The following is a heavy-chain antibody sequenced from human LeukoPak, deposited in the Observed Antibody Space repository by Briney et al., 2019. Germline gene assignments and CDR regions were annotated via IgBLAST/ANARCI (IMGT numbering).Heavy chain of an antibody. CDR2: ISTSGKTI. V-gene: IGHV3-48*04. J-gene: IGHJ5*02. D-gene: IGHD2-2*02. CDR1: GFIFTTYG. CDR3: AGDRGYCSSISCYNSWFDP. Sequence: GGSLRLSCTASGFIFTTYGIHWVRQAPGKGLEWISYISTSGKTILYGDSVKGRFTISRDNAKNSLYLQMNSLRAEDTAVYYCAGDRGYCSSISCYNSWFDPWGQGTLVTVSS.